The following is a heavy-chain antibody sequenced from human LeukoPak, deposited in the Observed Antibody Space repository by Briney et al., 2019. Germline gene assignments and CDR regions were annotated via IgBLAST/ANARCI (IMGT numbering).Heavy chain of an antibody. J-gene: IGHJ6*02. D-gene: IGHD3-10*01. Sequence: SETLSLTCTVSGVSISSYYWSWIRQPAGKGLEWIGRIYTSGSTNYNPSLKSRVTMSVDTSKNQFSLKLSSVTAADTAVYYCASSPMVRAQTIYYYGMDVWGQGTTVTVSS. V-gene: IGHV4-4*07. CDR1: GVSISSYY. CDR3: ASSPMVRAQTIYYYGMDV. CDR2: IYTSGST.